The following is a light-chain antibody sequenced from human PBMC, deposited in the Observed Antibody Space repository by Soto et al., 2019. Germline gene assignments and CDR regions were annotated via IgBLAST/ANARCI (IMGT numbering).Light chain of an antibody. CDR1: QSVSSSF. CDR3: QQYDSSPWT. Sequence: EIVLTQSPGTLSLSPGERATLSCRASQSVSSSFLAWYQQKPGQAPRLLIYGASNRATGIPDRFSGSGSGTDCTLTISRLEPEDFAVYYFQQYDSSPWTFGQGTKVEIK. V-gene: IGKV3-20*01. J-gene: IGKJ1*01. CDR2: GAS.